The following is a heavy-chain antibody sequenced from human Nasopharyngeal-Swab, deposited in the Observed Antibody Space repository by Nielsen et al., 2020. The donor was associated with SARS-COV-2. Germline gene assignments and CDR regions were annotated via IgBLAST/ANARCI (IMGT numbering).Heavy chain of an antibody. CDR1: GFTFRTYW. CDR2: IHGDGRNT. J-gene: IGHJ4*02. Sequence: GGSLRPSCAASGFTFRTYWMHWVRQAPGKGLEWISEIHGDGRNTNYADSVKGRFTISRDNAKSTLYLQMNSLRVEDTAVYYCVRDNYGVDYWGQGTLVTVSS. CDR3: VRDNYGVDY. V-gene: IGHV3-74*01. D-gene: IGHD3-10*01.